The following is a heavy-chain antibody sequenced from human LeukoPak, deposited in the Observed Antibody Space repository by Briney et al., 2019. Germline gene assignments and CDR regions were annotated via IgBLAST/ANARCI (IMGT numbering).Heavy chain of an antibody. V-gene: IGHV3-23*01. CDR2: ISVSGDT. D-gene: IGHD4-17*01. CDR1: GFPFSRFG. Sequence: PGGSLRLSCEAPGFPFSRFGMSWVRQAPGKGPERVSSISVSGDTHHADSVRGRFTTARDTLKNTLYLQMNSLRADDTAIYYCAKGGYGDYPGRWGQGTLVIVSS. J-gene: IGHJ4*02. CDR3: AKGGYGDYPGR.